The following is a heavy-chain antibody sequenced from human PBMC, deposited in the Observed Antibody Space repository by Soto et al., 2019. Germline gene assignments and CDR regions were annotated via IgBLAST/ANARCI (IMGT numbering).Heavy chain of an antibody. CDR2: IIPIFGTA. CDR3: ARGGPEYYYDSSGSNNWFDP. D-gene: IGHD3-22*01. J-gene: IGHJ5*02. Sequence: ASVKVSCKASGGTFSSYAISWVRQAPGQGLEWMGGIIPIFGTANYAQKFQGRVTITADESTSTAYMELSSLRSEDTAVYYCARGGPEYYYDSSGSNNWFDPWGQGTLVTVSS. CDR1: GGTFSSYA. V-gene: IGHV1-69*13.